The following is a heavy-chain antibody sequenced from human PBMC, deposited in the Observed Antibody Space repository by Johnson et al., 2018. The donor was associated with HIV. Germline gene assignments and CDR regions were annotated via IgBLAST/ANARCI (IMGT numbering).Heavy chain of an antibody. CDR2: TRNKANSYTT. CDR1: GFTFSTYA. J-gene: IGHJ3*02. Sequence: EVQLVESGGGLVQPGGSLRLSCAASGFTFSTYAMSWVRQAPEKGLEWVGRTRNKANSYTTEYAASVKGRFTISRDDSKNSLYLQVNSLKTEDTAVYYCARGGARSSGYYSAFDIWGQGTMVTVSS. D-gene: IGHD3-22*01. V-gene: IGHV3-72*01. CDR3: ARGGARSSGYYSAFDI.